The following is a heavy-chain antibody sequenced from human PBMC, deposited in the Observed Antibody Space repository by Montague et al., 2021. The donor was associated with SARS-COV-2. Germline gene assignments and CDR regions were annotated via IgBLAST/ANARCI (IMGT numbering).Heavy chain of an antibody. J-gene: IGHJ6*02. CDR3: ARELILQYGMDV. CDR2: ISYDGSNK. V-gene: IGHV3-30*04. Sequence: SLRFSCAASGFTFSSYAMHWVRQAPGKGLEWVAVISYDGSNKYYADSVKGRFTISRDNSKNTLYLQMNSLRAEDTAVYYCARELILQYGMDVWGQGTTVTVSS. CDR1: GFTFSSYA. D-gene: IGHD3-3*02.